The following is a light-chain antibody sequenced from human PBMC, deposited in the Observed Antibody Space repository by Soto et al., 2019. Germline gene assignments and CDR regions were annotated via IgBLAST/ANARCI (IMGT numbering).Light chain of an antibody. CDR2: DAS. J-gene: IGKJ1*01. Sequence: DIQITKSPSTPSASVGERVTITCRASQSISSWLAWYQQKPGKATKLLIYDASSLESGAPSRFSGSGSGTEFTLTISSLQPDDFATYYCQQYFGQGTKVDIK. V-gene: IGKV1-5*01. CDR3: QQY. CDR1: QSISSW.